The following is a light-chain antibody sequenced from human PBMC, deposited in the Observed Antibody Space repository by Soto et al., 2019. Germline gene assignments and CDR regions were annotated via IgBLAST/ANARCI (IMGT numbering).Light chain of an antibody. Sequence: DIVMTQSPDSLAVSLGERATINCKSSQSVLNNSNNKNYLACYQQKPGQPPKLLIYWASIRESRVPDRFSGSVSGTDFALTISSLQAEDVALYYCQQYYSSPPTFGQGTKVEIK. CDR1: QSVLNNSNNKNY. V-gene: IGKV4-1*01. CDR3: QQYYSSPPT. J-gene: IGKJ1*01. CDR2: WAS.